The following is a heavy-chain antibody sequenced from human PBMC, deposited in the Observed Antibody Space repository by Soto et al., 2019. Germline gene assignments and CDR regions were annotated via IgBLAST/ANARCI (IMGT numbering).Heavy chain of an antibody. J-gene: IGHJ4*02. V-gene: IGHV5-51*01. CDR1: GVSCFSYW. D-gene: IGHD6-19*01. CDR3: ARRTYTSGWRHYFDY. CDR2: IDPHSNT. Sequence: PVVLMKISCQGSGVSCFSYWIGWARQMTGQGLEWMAFIDPHSNTRYSPSFEGQITISADNSISTAYLQWSSLKASDTAIYYCARRTYTSGWRHYFDYWGQGTLVTVSS.